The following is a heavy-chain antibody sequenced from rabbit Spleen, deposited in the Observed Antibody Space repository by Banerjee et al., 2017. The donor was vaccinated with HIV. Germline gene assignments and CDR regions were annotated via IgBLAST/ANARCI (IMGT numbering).Heavy chain of an antibody. CDR3: LRDRADIGGDYGPYYFDL. J-gene: IGHJ4*01. Sequence: QSLEESGGDLVKPGASLTLTCTASGFSSSSNYHMCWVRQAPGKGPEWIAYIYPGFGLRNYANSVKGRFTISSDNAQNTVFLQMTSLTASDTATYFCLRDRADIGGDYGPYYFDLWGPGTLVTVS. CDR1: GFSSSSNYH. D-gene: IGHD2-1*01. V-gene: IGHV1S40*01. CDR2: IYPGFGLR.